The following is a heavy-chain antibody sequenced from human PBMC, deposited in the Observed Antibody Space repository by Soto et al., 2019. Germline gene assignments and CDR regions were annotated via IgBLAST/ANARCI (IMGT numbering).Heavy chain of an antibody. J-gene: IGHJ6*02. D-gene: IGHD5-12*01. Sequence: PGGSLRLSCAASGFTFSSYGMHWVRQAPGKGLEWVAVILYDGTNKYYADSVKGRFTISRDNSKNTLYLQMNSLRAEDTAVYYCARAGSYSCYDYYYYYAMDVWGQGTTVTVSS. CDR1: GFTFSSYG. CDR3: ARAGSYSCYDYYYYYAMDV. CDR2: ILYDGTNK. V-gene: IGHV3-33*01.